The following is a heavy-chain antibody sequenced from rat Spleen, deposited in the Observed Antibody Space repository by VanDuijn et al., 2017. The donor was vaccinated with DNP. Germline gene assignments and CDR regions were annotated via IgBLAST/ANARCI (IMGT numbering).Heavy chain of an antibody. Sequence: EVQLQESGPGLVKPSQSLSLTCSVTGYSITSSYRWNWIRKFPGNKLEWIGHISYSGSTSYNPSLKSRISITRDTSKNQFFLQLNSVTTEDTATYYCARSLRAMDAWGQGTSVTVSS. V-gene: IGHV3-1*01. CDR1: GYSITSSY. CDR3: ARSLRAMDA. D-gene: IGHD1-11*01. CDR2: ISYSGST. J-gene: IGHJ4*01.